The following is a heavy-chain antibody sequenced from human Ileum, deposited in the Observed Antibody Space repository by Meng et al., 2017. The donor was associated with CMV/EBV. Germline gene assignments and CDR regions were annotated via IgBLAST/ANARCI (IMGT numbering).Heavy chain of an antibody. CDR1: GFTFSTYA. Sequence: GESLKISCAASGFTFSTYAMNWVRQAPGKGLEWVANIREDAGDIYYVGSVKGRFTISRDNAKNLVYLEMNSLRAEDTAVYYCARDLVGTKATFDYWGQGTLVTVSS. CDR2: IREDAGDI. V-gene: IGHV3-7*01. D-gene: IGHD1-26*01. J-gene: IGHJ4*02. CDR3: ARDLVGTKATFDY.